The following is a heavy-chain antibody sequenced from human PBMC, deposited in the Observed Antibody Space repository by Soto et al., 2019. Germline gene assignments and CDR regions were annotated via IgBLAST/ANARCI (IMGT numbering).Heavy chain of an antibody. CDR3: ERHDWLLYLAVWDY. J-gene: IGHJ4*02. CDR1: VGSISSSSYY. V-gene: IGHV4-39*01. CDR2: IYYSGST. Sequence: SETLSLTCTVSVGSISSSSYYWGWIRQPPGKGLEWIGSIYYSGSTYYNPSLKSRVTISVDTSKNQFSLKLSSVTAADTAVYYCERHDWLLYLAVWDYWGQGTLVTASS. D-gene: IGHD3-9*01.